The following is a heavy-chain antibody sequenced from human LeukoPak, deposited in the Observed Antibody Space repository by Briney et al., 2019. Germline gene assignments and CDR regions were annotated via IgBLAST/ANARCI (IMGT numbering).Heavy chain of an antibody. J-gene: IGHJ2*01. D-gene: IGHD4-17*01. Sequence: GGSLRLSCAVSGFTVSSSYMSWVRQAPGKGLEWVSFIYSGGNTYYTDSVEGRFTISRDNSKNTLYLQMNSLRVEDTAVYYCARRVTTGPYFDLWGRGTLVTVSS. CDR1: GFTVSSSY. CDR3: ARRVTTGPYFDL. V-gene: IGHV3-66*01. CDR2: IYSGGNT.